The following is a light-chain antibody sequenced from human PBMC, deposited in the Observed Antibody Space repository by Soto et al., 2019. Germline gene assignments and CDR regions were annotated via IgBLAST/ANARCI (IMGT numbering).Light chain of an antibody. CDR2: DTS. Sequence: EIVLTQSPVTLSLSPGERATLSCRASQSVNSFLAWYQQKPGQAPRLLIYDTSKRATGIPARFSGSGSATDFTLTISSLEPEDFAIYYCQQRAKWPLTFGGGTKVEIK. CDR3: QQRAKWPLT. V-gene: IGKV3-11*01. J-gene: IGKJ4*01. CDR1: QSVNSF.